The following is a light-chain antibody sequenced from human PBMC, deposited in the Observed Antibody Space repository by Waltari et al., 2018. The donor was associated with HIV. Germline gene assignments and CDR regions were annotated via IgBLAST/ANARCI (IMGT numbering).Light chain of an antibody. CDR3: QVWDSSTVV. V-gene: IGLV3-9*01. J-gene: IGLJ1*01. CDR1: HIGTKN. CDR2: RDN. Sequence: SYELTQPLSVSVALGQTARITCGGNHIGTKNVHWYQQKPGQAPPLVTYRDNNRPSGTPERFSGSNSGNTATLTISRAQAGDEADYYCQVWDSSTVVFGTGTKVTVL.